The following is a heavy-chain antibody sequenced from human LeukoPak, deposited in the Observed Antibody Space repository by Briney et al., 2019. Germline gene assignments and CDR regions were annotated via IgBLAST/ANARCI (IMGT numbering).Heavy chain of an antibody. V-gene: IGHV3-49*03. Sequence: QSGGSLRLSCTASGFTFGDYAMSWFRQAPGKGREWVGFIRSKGYGCTTEYAAAVKDRITISRDDSKAIAYLQMNRLKTEDTAVYFCSRPTRGCSRTSCYPGPIDYWGQGTLVTVSS. CDR2: IRSKGYGCTT. J-gene: IGHJ4*02. CDR3: SRPTRGCSRTSCYPGPIDY. D-gene: IGHD2-2*01. CDR1: GFTFGDYA.